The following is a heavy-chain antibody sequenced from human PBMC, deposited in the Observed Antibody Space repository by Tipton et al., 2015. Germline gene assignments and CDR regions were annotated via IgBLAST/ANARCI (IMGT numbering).Heavy chain of an antibody. D-gene: IGHD3-22*01. CDR2: IYYSGNA. J-gene: IGHJ4*02. CDR3: AGGYDIGGYFYGGLDY. V-gene: IGHV4-39*07. Sequence: TLSLTCTASGGSINSNNYYWGWIRQPPGKGLEWIGSIYYSGNAYYNPSLKSRVTVSVDTSKNQISLKLSSVTAADTAVYYCAGGYDIGGYFYGGLDYWGQGTLVTVSS. CDR1: GGSINSNNYY.